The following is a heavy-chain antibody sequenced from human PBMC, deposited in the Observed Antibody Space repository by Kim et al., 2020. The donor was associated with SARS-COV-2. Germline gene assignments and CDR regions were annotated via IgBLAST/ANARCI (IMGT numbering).Heavy chain of an antibody. CDR3: ARDPLYGGKDDY. D-gene: IGHD2-15*01. Sequence: YNNPSLKSRVTISVDTSKTQFSLKLSSVTAADTAVYYCARDPLYGGKDDYWGQGTLVTVSS. V-gene: IGHV4-39*07. J-gene: IGHJ4*02.